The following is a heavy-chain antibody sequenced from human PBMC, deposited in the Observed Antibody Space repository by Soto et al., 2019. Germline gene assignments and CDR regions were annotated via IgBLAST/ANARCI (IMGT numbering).Heavy chain of an antibody. J-gene: IGHJ5*02. D-gene: IGHD3-10*01. V-gene: IGHV4-30-4*01. Sequence: PSETLSLTCTVSGGSISSGDYYWSWIRQPPGKGLEWIGYIYYSGSTYYNPSLKSRVTISVDTSKNQFSLNLSSVTAADTAVYYCARYDSGSLSGWFDPWGLGTLVTVSS. CDR2: IYYSGST. CDR1: GGSISSGDYY. CDR3: ARYDSGSLSGWFDP.